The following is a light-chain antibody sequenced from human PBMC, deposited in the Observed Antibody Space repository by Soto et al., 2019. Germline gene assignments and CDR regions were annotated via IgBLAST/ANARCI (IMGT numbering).Light chain of an antibody. CDR3: QQYNNWPPTFT. Sequence: EIVMTQSPATLSVSPGETVTLSCRASQSVSSNLAWYQQKPGQAPRLLIYAASTRATGIPARFSGVGSGTEFTLAISSLQSEDFAIYYCQQYNNWPPTFTFGQGTKLEIK. V-gene: IGKV3-15*01. CDR2: AAS. CDR1: QSVSSN. J-gene: IGKJ2*01.